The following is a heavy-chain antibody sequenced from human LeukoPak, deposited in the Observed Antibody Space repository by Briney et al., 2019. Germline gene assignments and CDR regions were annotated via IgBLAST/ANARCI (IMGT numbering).Heavy chain of an antibody. CDR3: ARDPPVGATTPRGTGFDY. CDR1: GYTFTSYG. CDR2: ISAYNGNT. J-gene: IGHJ4*02. D-gene: IGHD1-26*01. V-gene: IGHV1-18*01. Sequence: GASVKVSCKASGYTFTSYGISRVPQAPGQGLEWMGWISAYNGNTNYAQKLQGRVTMTTDTSTSTAYMELRSLRSDDTAVYYCARDPPVGATTPRGTGFDYWGQGTLVTVSS.